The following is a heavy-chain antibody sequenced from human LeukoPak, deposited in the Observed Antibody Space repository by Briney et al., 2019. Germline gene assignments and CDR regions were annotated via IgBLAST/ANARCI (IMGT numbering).Heavy chain of an antibody. CDR2: INHSGST. V-gene: IGHV4-34*01. D-gene: IGHD3-22*01. CDR1: GGSFSGYY. J-gene: IGHJ5*02. Sequence: SETLSLTCAVYGGSFSGYYWSWIRQPPGKGLEWMGEINHSGSTNYNPSLKSRVTISVDTSKNQFSLKLSSVTAADTAVYYCARDGYDSSGHNWFDPWGQGTLVTVSS. CDR3: ARDGYDSSGHNWFDP.